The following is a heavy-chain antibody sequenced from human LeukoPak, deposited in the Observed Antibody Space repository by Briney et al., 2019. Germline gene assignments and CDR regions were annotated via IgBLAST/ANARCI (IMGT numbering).Heavy chain of an antibody. CDR3: AKVALKYADYYYGMDV. V-gene: IGHV3-9*01. Sequence: PGGSLRLSCAASGFTFDDYAMHWVRQAPGKGLEWVSGISWNSGSIGYADSVKGRFTLSRDNAKSSLYLQMNSLRAEDTALYYCAKVALKYADYYYGMDVWGQGTTVTVSS. CDR2: ISWNSGSI. CDR1: GFTFDDYA. J-gene: IGHJ6*02.